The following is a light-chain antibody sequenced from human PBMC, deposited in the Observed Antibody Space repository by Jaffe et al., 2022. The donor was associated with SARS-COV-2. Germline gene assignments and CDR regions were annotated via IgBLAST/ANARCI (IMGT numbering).Light chain of an antibody. CDR3: QQSYSTPFT. CDR1: QSINSY. Sequence: DIQMTQSPSSLSASVGDRVTITCRASQSINSYLNWYQQKPGKAPKLLIYAASSLQSGVASRFSGSGSGTDFTLIISSLQPEDSATYYCQQSYSTPFTFGGGTKVEIK. CDR2: AAS. J-gene: IGKJ4*01. V-gene: IGKV1-39*01.